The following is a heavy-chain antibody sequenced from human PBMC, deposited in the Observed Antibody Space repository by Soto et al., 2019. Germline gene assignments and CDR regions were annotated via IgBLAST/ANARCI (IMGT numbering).Heavy chain of an antibody. CDR1: VASIGFGDDY. CDR3: AKYQTPEFEP. J-gene: IGHJ5*02. V-gene: IGHV4-30-4*08. D-gene: IGHD2-2*01. Sequence: PSETLSLTCSFSVASIGFGDDYWTWIRQSPGKGLEWIGYLSDSGSTFYNPSLRSRLTIALDTSKNHFSLKLNSVTAADTAVYYCAKYQTPEFEPWGQGITVTVSS. CDR2: LSDSGST.